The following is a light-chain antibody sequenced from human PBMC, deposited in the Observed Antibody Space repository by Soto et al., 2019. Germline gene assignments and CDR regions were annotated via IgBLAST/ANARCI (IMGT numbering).Light chain of an antibody. CDR3: SSYTSSSNLGV. CDR2: DVS. V-gene: IGLV2-14*01. CDR1: SSDVGGYNY. Sequence: QSALTQPASVSGSPGQSITISCTGTSSDVGGYNYVSWYQQHPGKAPKLMIYDVSNRPSGVSNRFSGSKSGNTASLTISGLQAEDEADYYCSSYTSSSNLGVSGGGTKVTVL. J-gene: IGLJ2*01.